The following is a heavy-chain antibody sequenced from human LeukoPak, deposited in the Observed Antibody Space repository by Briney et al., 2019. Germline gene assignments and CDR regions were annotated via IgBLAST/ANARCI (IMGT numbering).Heavy chain of an antibody. Sequence: SETLSLTCTVSGGSISSYYWSWIRQPPGKGLEWIGYIYTSGSTNYNPSLKSRVTISVDTSKNQFSLKLSSVTAADTAVYYCARVRVPAAITSIGYWGQGTLVTVSS. CDR3: ARVRVPAAITSIGY. D-gene: IGHD2-2*01. J-gene: IGHJ4*02. CDR2: IYTSGST. CDR1: GGSISSYY. V-gene: IGHV4-4*09.